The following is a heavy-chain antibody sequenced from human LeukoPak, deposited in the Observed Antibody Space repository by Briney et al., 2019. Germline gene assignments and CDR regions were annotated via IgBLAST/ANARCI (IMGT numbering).Heavy chain of an antibody. D-gene: IGHD2-2*01. J-gene: IGHJ4*02. CDR3: ARGSLTVVVVPAAMSFDY. V-gene: IGHV3-48*04. CDR1: GFTFSSYS. Sequence: GGSLRLSCAASGFTFSSYSMNWVRQAPGKGLEWASYISSSSSTIYYADSVKGRFTISRDNAKNSLYLQMNSLRAEDTAVYYCARGSLTVVVVPAAMSFDYWGQGTLVTVSS. CDR2: ISSSSSTI.